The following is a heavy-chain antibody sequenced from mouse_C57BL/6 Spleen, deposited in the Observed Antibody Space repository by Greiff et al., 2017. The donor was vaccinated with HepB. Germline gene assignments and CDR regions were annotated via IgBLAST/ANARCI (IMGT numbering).Heavy chain of an antibody. J-gene: IGHJ4*01. V-gene: IGHV1-55*01. D-gene: IGHD2-1*01. CDR2: IYPGSGST. CDR3: AYGTYCYAMDY. CDR1: GYTFTSYW. Sequence: VQLQQPGAELVKPGASVKMSCKASGYTFTSYWITWVKQRPGQGLEWIGDIYPGSGSTNYNEKFKSKATMTVDTSSSTAYMQLSSLTSADSAVYYCAYGTYCYAMDYWGQGTPVTVSA.